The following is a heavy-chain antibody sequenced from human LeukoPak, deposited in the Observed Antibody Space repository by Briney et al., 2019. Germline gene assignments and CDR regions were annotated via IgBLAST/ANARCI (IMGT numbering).Heavy chain of an antibody. CDR3: AKLPPPPDFDELVQV. Sequence: GGSLRLSCAASGVTFSSYGMHCVRQAPGKGLEWGAFIRYDGSNKYYADSVKGRFTISRDNSKNTLYLQMNSLRAEATAVYYCAKLPPPPDFDELVQVWGPGTIVTVSS. D-gene: IGHD6-6*01. J-gene: IGHJ3*01. CDR1: GVTFSSYG. CDR2: IRYDGSNK. V-gene: IGHV3-30*02.